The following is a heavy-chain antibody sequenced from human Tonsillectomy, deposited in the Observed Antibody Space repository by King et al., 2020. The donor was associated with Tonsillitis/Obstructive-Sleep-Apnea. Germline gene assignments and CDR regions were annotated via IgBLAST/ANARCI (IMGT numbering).Heavy chain of an antibody. CDR1: GFSLSSSGMC. D-gene: IGHD4-11*01. J-gene: IGHJ6*03. CDR3: ARTTVSLGYNCMDV. CDR2: IDWDDDK. Sequence: TLKESGPALVKPTQTLTLTCTFSGFSLSSSGMCVNWIRQPPGKALEWLARIDWDDDKYYSTSLKSRLTISKETSKNQVVLTVTNMDLVDTATFYCARTTVSLGYNCMDVWSKGTTVTVSS. V-gene: IGHV2-70*11.